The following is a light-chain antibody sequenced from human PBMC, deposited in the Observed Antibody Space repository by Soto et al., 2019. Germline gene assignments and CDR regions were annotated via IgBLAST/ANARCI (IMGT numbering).Light chain of an antibody. CDR1: SSDVGSYNR. V-gene: IGLV2-18*02. CDR3: SSYTSSSTEVV. CDR2: EVS. J-gene: IGLJ2*01. Sequence: QSALTQPPSVSGSPGQSVTLSCTGTSSDVGSYNRVSWYQQPPGTAPKLMIYEVSNRPSGVPDRFSGSKSGNTASLTISGLQAEDEADYYCSSYTSSSTEVVFGGGTKLTVL.